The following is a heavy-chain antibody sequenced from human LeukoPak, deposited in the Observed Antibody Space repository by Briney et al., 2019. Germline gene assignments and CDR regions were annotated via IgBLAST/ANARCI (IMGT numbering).Heavy chain of an antibody. CDR3: AKDGGSVLDTAMGGY. Sequence: PGGSLRLSCAASGFTFSSYAMSWVRQAPGKGLEWVSAISGSGGSTYYADSVKGRFTISRDNSKNTLYLQMNSLRAENTAVYYCAKDGGSVLDTAMGGYWGQGTLVTASS. CDR1: GFTFSSYA. J-gene: IGHJ4*02. V-gene: IGHV3-23*01. CDR2: ISGSGGST. D-gene: IGHD5-18*01.